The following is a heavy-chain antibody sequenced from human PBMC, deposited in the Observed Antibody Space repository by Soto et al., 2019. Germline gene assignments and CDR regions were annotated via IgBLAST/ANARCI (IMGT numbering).Heavy chain of an antibody. CDR3: ARDALYSWGNEDAFDI. Sequence: PGGSLSLSCAASGFTFSSYWMSWVRQAPGKGLEWVANIKQDGSEKYYVDSVEGRFTISRDNAKNSLYLQMNSLRAEDTAVYYCARDALYSWGNEDAFDIWGQGTMVTVSS. CDR1: GFTFSSYW. V-gene: IGHV3-7*01. J-gene: IGHJ3*02. CDR2: IKQDGSEK. D-gene: IGHD7-27*01.